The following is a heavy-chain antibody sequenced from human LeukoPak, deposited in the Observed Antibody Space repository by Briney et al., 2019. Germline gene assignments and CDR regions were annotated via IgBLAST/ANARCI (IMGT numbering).Heavy chain of an antibody. D-gene: IGHD4-17*01. V-gene: IGHV1-69*06. CDR3: AATPPGGDYDYYYFDY. Sequence: SVKVSCKASGGTFISYAINWVRQAPGQGLEWMGGIIPIFGTANYAQKFQGRVTSTEDKYTSTVYMELRSLRYEAADVYYCAATPPGGDYDYYYFDYWRQGTVVTVSS. CDR1: GGTFISYA. CDR2: IIPIFGTA. J-gene: IGHJ4*02.